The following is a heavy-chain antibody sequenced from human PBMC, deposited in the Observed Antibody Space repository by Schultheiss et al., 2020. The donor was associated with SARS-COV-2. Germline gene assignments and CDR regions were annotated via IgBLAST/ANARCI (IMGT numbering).Heavy chain of an antibody. V-gene: IGHV1-18*01. J-gene: IGHJ6*02. CDR2: ISAYNGNT. Sequence: ASVKVSCKASGYTFTSYGISWVRQAPGQGLEWMGWISAYNGNTNYAQKLQGRVTMTTDTSTSTAYMELRSLRSDDTAVYYCAKESSSSNHYYGMDVWGLGTTVTVSS. CDR1: GYTFTSYG. CDR3: AKESSSSNHYYGMDV. D-gene: IGHD3-10*01.